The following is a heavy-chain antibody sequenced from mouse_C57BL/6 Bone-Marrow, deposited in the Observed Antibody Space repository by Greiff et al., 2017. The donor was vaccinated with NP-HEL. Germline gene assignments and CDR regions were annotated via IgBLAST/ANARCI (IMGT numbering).Heavy chain of an antibody. Sequence: EVQRVESGGGLVKPGGSLKLSCAASGFTFSSYAMSWVRQTPEKRLEWVATISDGGSYTYYPDNVKGRFTISRDNAKNNLYLQMSHLKSEDTAMYYCARSYGSSYDYFDCWGQGTTLTVSS. CDR3: ARSYGSSYDYFDC. CDR2: ISDGGSYT. D-gene: IGHD1-1*01. J-gene: IGHJ2*01. CDR1: GFTFSSYA. V-gene: IGHV5-4*01.